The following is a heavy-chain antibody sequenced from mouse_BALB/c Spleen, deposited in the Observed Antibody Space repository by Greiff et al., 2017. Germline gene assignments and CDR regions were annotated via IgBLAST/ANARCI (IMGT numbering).Heavy chain of an antibody. D-gene: IGHD2-2*01. Sequence: QVQLQQSGAELVRPGVSVKISCKGSGYTFTDYAMHWVKQSHAKSLEWIGVISTYYGDASYNQKFKGKATMTVDKSSSTAYMELARLTSEDSAIYYCARPLYGYDPPYYAMDYWGQGTSVTVSS. V-gene: IGHV1S137*01. J-gene: IGHJ4*01. CDR1: GYTFTDYA. CDR2: ISTYYGDA. CDR3: ARPLYGYDPPYYAMDY.